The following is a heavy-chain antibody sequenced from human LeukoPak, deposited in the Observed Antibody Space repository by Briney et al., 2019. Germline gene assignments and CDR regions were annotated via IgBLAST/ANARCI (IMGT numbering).Heavy chain of an antibody. Sequence: GGSLRLSCAASGFSFSSYAMSWVRQAPGKGLEWVSGISGSGGSTYYADSVKGRFTISRDNSKNTLYLQMNSLRAEDTAVYYCARDRGYYGSGSYYIYWGQGTLVTVSS. CDR2: ISGSGGST. V-gene: IGHV3-23*01. D-gene: IGHD3-10*01. CDR3: ARDRGYYGSGSYYIY. CDR1: GFSFSSYA. J-gene: IGHJ4*02.